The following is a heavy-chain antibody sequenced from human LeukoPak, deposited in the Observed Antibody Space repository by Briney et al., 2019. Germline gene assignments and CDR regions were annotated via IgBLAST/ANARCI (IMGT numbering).Heavy chain of an antibody. CDR1: GFTFSNSA. Sequence: PGGSLRLSCAASGFTFSNSAMSWVRQAPGKGLVWVSRINDDGSATFYADSVKGRFTISRDNAKNTLFLQINSLRAEDTAVYYCAREILAPGKTHDYWGQGTLVTVSS. J-gene: IGHJ4*02. V-gene: IGHV3-74*01. CDR2: INDDGSAT. CDR3: AREILAPGKTHDY.